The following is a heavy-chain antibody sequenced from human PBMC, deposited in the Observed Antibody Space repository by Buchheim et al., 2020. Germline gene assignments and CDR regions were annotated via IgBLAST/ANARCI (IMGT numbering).Heavy chain of an antibody. CDR3: ARELQSSSFFGYYYGMDV. V-gene: IGHV3-48*04. J-gene: IGHJ6*02. CDR2: ISSSSSTI. D-gene: IGHD6-6*01. Sequence: EVQLVESGGGLVQPGGSLRLSCAASGFTFSSYSMNWVRQAPGKGLEWVSYISSSSSTIYYADSVKGRFTISRDNAKNSLYLQMNSLRAEDTAVYYCARELQSSSFFGYYYGMDVWGQGTT. CDR1: GFTFSSYS.